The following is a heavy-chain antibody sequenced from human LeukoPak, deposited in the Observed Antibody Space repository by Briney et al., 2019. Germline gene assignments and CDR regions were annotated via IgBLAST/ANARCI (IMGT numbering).Heavy chain of an antibody. CDR2: ISSSGSTI. J-gene: IGHJ5*02. V-gene: IGHV3-48*03. D-gene: IGHD3-10*01. Sequence: GGSLRLSCAASGFTFSSYEMNWVRQAPGKGLEWVSYISSSGSTIYYADSVKGRFTISRDNAKNSLYLQMNSLRAENTAVYYCARESDYSGFDPWGQGTLVTVSS. CDR3: ARESDYSGFDP. CDR1: GFTFSSYE.